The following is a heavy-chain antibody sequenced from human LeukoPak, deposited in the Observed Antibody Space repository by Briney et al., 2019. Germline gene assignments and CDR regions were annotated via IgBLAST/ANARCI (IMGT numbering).Heavy chain of an antibody. CDR3: ARGRRIVATMGWFDP. CDR1: GYTFTSYA. Sequence: ASVKVSCQASGYTFTSYAMHWVRQPPGRGREWMGWINTNTGNPTYAQGFTGRFVFSLDTSVSTAYLQISSLKAEDTAVYYCARGRRIVATMGWFDPWGQGTLVTVSS. J-gene: IGHJ5*02. D-gene: IGHD5-12*01. CDR2: INTNTGNP. V-gene: IGHV7-4-1*02.